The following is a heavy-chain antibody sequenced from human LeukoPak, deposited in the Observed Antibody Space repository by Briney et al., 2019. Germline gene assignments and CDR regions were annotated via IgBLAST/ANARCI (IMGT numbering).Heavy chain of an antibody. CDR1: GGSISSGGSY. CDR2: IYYSGST. V-gene: IGHV4-31*03. D-gene: IGHD3-22*01. CDR3: ARGRGYYSWFDY. J-gene: IGHJ4*02. Sequence: PSETLSLTCTVSGGSISSGGSYWGWIRQHPGKGLEWIGYIYYSGSTYYNPSLKSRVTISVDTSKNQFSLKLSSVTAADTAVYYCARGRGYYSWFDYWGQGTLVTVSS.